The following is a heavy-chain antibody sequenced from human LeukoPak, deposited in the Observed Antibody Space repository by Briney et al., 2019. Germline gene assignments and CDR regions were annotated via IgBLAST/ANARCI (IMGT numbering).Heavy chain of an antibody. CDR3: AKDLYDFWSGYQSPPDY. V-gene: IGHV3-23*01. J-gene: IGHJ4*02. D-gene: IGHD3-3*01. Sequence: PGGSLRLSCVGSGFSFSTDDMTWVRQAPGKGPEWVSVMSGRGDNPYYADSVRGRFTTSRDNSKNTLYLQMNSLRAEDTAVYYCAKDLYDFWSGYQSPPDYWGQGTLVTVSS. CDR2: MSGRGDNP. CDR1: GFSFSTDD.